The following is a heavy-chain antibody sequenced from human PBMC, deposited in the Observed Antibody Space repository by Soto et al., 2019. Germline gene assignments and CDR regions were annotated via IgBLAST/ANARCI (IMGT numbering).Heavy chain of an antibody. CDR1: GFTFSSYS. Sequence: GGSLRLSCAASGFTFSSYSMNWVRQAPGKGLEWVSSISSSSSYIYYADSVKGRFTISRDNAKNSLYLQMNSLRAEDTAVYYCARSYRDMITFGGVIAPFDYWGQGTLVTVSS. CDR3: ARSYRDMITFGGVIAPFDY. CDR2: ISSSSSYI. D-gene: IGHD3-16*02. J-gene: IGHJ4*02. V-gene: IGHV3-21*01.